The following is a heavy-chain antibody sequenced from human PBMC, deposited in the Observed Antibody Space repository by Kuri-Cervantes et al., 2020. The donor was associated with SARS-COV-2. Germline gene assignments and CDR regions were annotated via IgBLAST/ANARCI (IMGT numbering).Heavy chain of an antibody. Sequence: GSLRLSCTVSGGSISSSSYYWGWIRQPPGKGLEWIGSIYYSGSTYYNPSLKSRVTISVDTSKNQFSLKLSSVTAADTAVYYCARPSIAARADAFGIWGQGTMVTVSS. CDR3: ARPSIAARADAFGI. V-gene: IGHV4-39*01. J-gene: IGHJ3*02. CDR2: IYYSGST. D-gene: IGHD6-6*01. CDR1: GGSISSSSYY.